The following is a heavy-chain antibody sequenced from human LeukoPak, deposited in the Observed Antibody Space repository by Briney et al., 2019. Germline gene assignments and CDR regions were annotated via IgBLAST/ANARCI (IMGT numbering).Heavy chain of an antibody. D-gene: IGHD7-27*01. CDR3: ARALETGLGTYLDY. J-gene: IGHJ4*02. CDR1: GGSFSGYY. V-gene: IGHV4-34*01. CDR2: INHSGST. Sequence: PSETLSLACAVYGGSFSGYYWSWIRQPPGKGLEWIGEINHSGSTNYNPSLKSRVTISVDTSKNQFSLKLSSVTPEDTAVYYCARALETGLGTYLDYWGQGALVTVSS.